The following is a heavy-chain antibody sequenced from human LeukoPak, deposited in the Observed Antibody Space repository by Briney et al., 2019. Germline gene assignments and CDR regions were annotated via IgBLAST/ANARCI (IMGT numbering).Heavy chain of an antibody. V-gene: IGHV1-58*01. CDR1: GFTFTSSA. CDR2: IVVGSGNT. Sequence: SVKVSCKASGFTFTSSAVQWVRQARGQRLEWIGWIVVGSGNTNYAQKFQERVTITRDMSTSTAYMELSSLRSEDTAVYYCAAAGTDIVSVPGWFDPWGQGTLVTVSS. D-gene: IGHD2-2*01. J-gene: IGHJ5*02. CDR3: AAAGTDIVSVPGWFDP.